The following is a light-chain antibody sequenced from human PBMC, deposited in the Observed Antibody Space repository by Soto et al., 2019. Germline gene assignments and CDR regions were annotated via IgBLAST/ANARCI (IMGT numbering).Light chain of an antibody. Sequence: QSVLTQPPSVSGSPGQSVTISCTGTGSDVGGYNRVSWYQQPPGKAPKLLIYDASNRPSGGSTRFSGSKSGNTASLTISGLQAEDEADYYCTSYATGSAYVFGPGTKVTVL. CDR3: TSYATGSAYV. J-gene: IGLJ1*01. CDR1: GSDVGGYNR. CDR2: DAS. V-gene: IGLV2-18*02.